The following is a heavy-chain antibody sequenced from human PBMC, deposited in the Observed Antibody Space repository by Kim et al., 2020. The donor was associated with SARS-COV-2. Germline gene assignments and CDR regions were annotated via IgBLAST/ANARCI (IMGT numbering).Heavy chain of an antibody. D-gene: IGHD3-16*01. V-gene: IGHV3-23*01. Sequence: GGSLRLSCAASGFRFSTYAMSWVRQAPGKGLEWVSIMGNSGGSTDYADSVKGRFTSSRGNSKSTGFLQMNALIAEETYLYDCSKVGGTGGFYYWCWGTLV. CDR2: MGNSGGST. J-gene: IGHJ4*02. CDR1: GFRFSTYA. CDR3: SKVGGTGGFYY.